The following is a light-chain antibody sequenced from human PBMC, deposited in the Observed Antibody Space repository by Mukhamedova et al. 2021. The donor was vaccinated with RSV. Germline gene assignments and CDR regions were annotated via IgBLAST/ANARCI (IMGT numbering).Light chain of an antibody. CDR2: AAS. V-gene: IGKV1-9*01. J-gene: IGKJ5*01. Sequence: GQAPKLLISAASTLQSGVPSRFSGSGSGTDFTLTISSLQAEDFATYYCQQFNTDPITFGQGTRLEIK. CDR3: QQFNTDPIT.